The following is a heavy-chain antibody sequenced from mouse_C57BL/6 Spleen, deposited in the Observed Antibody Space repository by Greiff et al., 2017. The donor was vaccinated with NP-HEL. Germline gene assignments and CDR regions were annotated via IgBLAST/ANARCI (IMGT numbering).Heavy chain of an antibody. Sequence: VQVVESGPELVKPGASVKISCKASGYAFSSSWMNWVKQRPGKGLEWIGRIYPGDGDTNYNGKFKGKATLTADKSSSTAYMQLSSLTSEDSAVYFCARKDYYYARDYWGQGTSATVSS. CDR2: IYPGDGDT. CDR3: ARKDYYYARDY. J-gene: IGHJ4*01. CDR1: GYAFSSSW. V-gene: IGHV1-82*01.